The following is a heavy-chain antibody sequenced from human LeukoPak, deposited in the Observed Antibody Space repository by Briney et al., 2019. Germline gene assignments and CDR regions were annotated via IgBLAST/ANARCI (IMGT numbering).Heavy chain of an antibody. V-gene: IGHV4-38-2*01. J-gene: IGHJ3*02. CDR2: IYRNGST. CDR1: GYSISTGYF. CDR3: ARHYWTPGAFDI. Sequence: SETLSLTCVVSGYSISTGYFWGWIRQPPGEGLEWIGSIYRNGSTYYNPSLKSRVTVSVDTSKNQFSLKLSSVTAADTAVYYCARHYWTPGAFDIWGQGTVVTVSS. D-gene: IGHD1-1*01.